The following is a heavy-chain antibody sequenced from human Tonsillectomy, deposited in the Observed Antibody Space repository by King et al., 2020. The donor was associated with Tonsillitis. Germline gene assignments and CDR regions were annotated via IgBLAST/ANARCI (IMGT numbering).Heavy chain of an antibody. V-gene: IGHV4-59*01. J-gene: IGHJ4*02. Sequence: VQLQESGPGLVKPSETLSLTCTVSGGSISSYYWSWIRRPPGKGLEWIGYIYYSGSTNYNPSLNSRVTISVDTSKNQFSLNLMSVTAADTAVYYCAMAVGATSRCLDYCGQGTLVTVSS. CDR3: AMAVGATSRCLDY. CDR1: GGSISSYY. D-gene: IGHD1-26*01. CDR2: IYYSGST.